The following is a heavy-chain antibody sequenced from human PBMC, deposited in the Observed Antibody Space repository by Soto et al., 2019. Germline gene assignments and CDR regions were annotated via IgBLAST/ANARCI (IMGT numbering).Heavy chain of an antibody. J-gene: IGHJ4*02. CDR3: ARGRYGDH. CDR1: GYTFTSYG. Sequence: QVHLVQSGAEVNKPGASVKVSCKASGYTFTSYGITWVRQAPGQGLEWMGWISAHNGNTDYAQKLQGRVIVTRDTPTSTAHMELRSMISDDTAVYYCARGRYGDHWGQDALVSVSS. D-gene: IGHD1-1*01. V-gene: IGHV1-18*01. CDR2: ISAHNGNT.